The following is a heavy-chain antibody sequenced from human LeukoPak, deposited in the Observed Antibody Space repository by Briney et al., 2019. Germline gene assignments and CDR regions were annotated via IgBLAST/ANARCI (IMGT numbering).Heavy chain of an antibody. CDR1: GFTFSSYS. Sequence: GGSLRLSCAASGFTFSSYSMNWVRQAPGKGLEWVSSISSSSSYIYYADSVKGRFTISRDNAKNSLYLQMNSLRAEDTAAYYCARAYCGGDCYSPEYFQHWGQGTLVTVSS. CDR2: ISSSSSYI. J-gene: IGHJ1*01. V-gene: IGHV3-21*01. CDR3: ARAYCGGDCYSPEYFQH. D-gene: IGHD2-21*02.